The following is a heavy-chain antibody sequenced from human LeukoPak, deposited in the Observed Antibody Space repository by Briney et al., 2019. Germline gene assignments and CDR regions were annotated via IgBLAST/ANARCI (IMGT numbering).Heavy chain of an antibody. V-gene: IGHV3-33*01. D-gene: IGHD5-12*01. CDR3: ARGRALSGFYCYHGLDV. CDR1: GFTFSSYG. Sequence: PGRSLRLSCAASGFTFSSYGMHWVRQAPGKGLEWVAVIWYDGRNKYNADSVKGRFTISRDNSKDTLYLQMNSLRAEDTAVYYCARGRALSGFYCYHGLDVWGQGTTVTVSS. J-gene: IGHJ6*02. CDR2: IWYDGRNK.